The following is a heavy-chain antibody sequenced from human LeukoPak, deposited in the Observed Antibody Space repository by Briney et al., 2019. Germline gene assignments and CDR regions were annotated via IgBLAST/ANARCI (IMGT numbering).Heavy chain of an antibody. CDR2: ISSSSSYI. CDR3: ARVWMVRGVTLYYFDY. D-gene: IGHD3-10*01. J-gene: IGHJ4*02. Sequence: PGRSLRLSCAASGFTFDDYAMHWVRQAPGKGLEWVSSISSSSSYIYYADSVKGRFTISRDNAKNSLYLQMNSLRAEDTAVYYCARVWMVRGVTLYYFDYWGQGTLVTVSS. V-gene: IGHV3-21*01. CDR1: GFTFDDYA.